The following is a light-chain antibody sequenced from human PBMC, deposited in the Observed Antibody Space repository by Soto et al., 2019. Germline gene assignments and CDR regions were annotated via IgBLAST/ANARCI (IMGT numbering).Light chain of an antibody. Sequence: QSVLTQPPSVSGAPGQRVTISCTGSSSNIGAGYDVHWYQQLPGTAPKLLIYKNNQRPSGVPDRFSGSKSGASASLAISGLRSEDEADYYCATWDDSVSAWVFGGGTKVTVL. CDR1: SSNIGAGYD. CDR2: KNN. CDR3: ATWDDSVSAWV. V-gene: IGLV1-47*01. J-gene: IGLJ3*02.